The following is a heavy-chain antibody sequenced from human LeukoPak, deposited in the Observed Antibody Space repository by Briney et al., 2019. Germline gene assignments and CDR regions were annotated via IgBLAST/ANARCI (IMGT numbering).Heavy chain of an antibody. J-gene: IGHJ4*02. CDR2: ISGSAYST. D-gene: IGHD5-12*01. V-gene: IGHV3-23*01. CDR3: AKEAGYSGYDYPDY. Sequence: GGSLRLSCAASGFTFSSYAMSWVRQAPGKGLEWVSGISGSAYSTYYADSVQGRFTISRDNSKNTLYLQMNSLSAEDTAVYYCAKEAGYSGYDYPDYWGQGTLVTVSS. CDR1: GFTFSSYA.